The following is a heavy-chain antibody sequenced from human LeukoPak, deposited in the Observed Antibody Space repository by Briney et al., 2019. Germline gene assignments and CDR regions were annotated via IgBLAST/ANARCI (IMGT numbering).Heavy chain of an antibody. Sequence: GGSLRLSCAASGFTFSSYWMSWVRQAPGKGLEWVASIKQDGSEKYYVDSVKGRFTISRDNAKNSLYLQMNSLRAEDTAVYYCARGQQNKAGRMDVWGQGTTVTVSS. CDR2: IKQDGSEK. CDR3: ARGQQNKAGRMDV. J-gene: IGHJ6*02. D-gene: IGHD1/OR15-1a*01. V-gene: IGHV3-7*01. CDR1: GFTFSSYW.